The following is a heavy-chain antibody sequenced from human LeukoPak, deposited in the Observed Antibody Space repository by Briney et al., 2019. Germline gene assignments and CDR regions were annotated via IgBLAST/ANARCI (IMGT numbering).Heavy chain of an antibody. CDR1: GYSISSGYY. CDR2: IYHSGST. Sequence: SETLSLTCAVSGYSISSGYYWGWIRQPPGKGLEWIGSIYHSGSTYYNPSLKSRVTISVDTSKNQSSLKLSSVTAADTAVYYCARQGVVTTVSYFDYWGQGTLVTVSS. CDR3: ARQGVVTTVSYFDY. V-gene: IGHV4-38-2*01. D-gene: IGHD4-11*01. J-gene: IGHJ4*02.